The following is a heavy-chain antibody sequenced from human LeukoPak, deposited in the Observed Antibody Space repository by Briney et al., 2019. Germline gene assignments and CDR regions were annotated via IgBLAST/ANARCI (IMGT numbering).Heavy chain of an antibody. CDR1: GYTFNSYG. D-gene: IGHD3-22*01. J-gene: IGHJ5*02. V-gene: IGHV1-18*01. CDR3: ARDQYYDSKGWFDP. Sequence: ASVKVSCKASGYTFNSYGITWVRQAPGQGLEWMGWINTYIGNTNYAQKIQGRVTMTTDTSTSTVYMELRSLRSDDTAMYYCARDQYYDSKGWFDPWGQGTLVTVSS. CDR2: INTYIGNT.